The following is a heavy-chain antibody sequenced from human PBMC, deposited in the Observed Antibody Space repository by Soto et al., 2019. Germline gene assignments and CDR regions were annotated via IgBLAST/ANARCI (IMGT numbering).Heavy chain of an antibody. D-gene: IGHD2-15*01. CDR1: GGTITGSNFY. V-gene: IGHV4-39*01. CDR2: VFHSGAN. Sequence: QVQLQESGPGLVKPSETLSLTCTVSGGTITGSNFYWAWIRQPPGKGLVWIGSVFHSGANYFNPSLQRRITVSVDSPRSQSSLSLSSVSAADMARYYCVRFSQSQLLPHLYYAVDVWGQVTTVYVSS. CDR3: VRFSQSQLLPHLYYAVDV. J-gene: IGHJ6*02.